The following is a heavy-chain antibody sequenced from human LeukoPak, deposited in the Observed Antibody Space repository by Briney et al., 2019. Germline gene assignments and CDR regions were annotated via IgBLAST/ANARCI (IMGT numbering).Heavy chain of an antibody. CDR3: AKDGLYFDGSTHIYYFDS. J-gene: IGHJ4*02. CDR2: MTYNGAAT. CDR1: GYSLGGYA. Sequence: GGPLRLFCAASGYSLGGYAITWVPDAPGKGLKGGSSMTYNGAATYYLDSVKARFTISRDNSRSTLYLQMDSLTAEDTALYYCAKDGLYFDGSTHIYYFDSWGQGPLVAVSS. V-gene: IGHV3-23*01. D-gene: IGHD3-9*01.